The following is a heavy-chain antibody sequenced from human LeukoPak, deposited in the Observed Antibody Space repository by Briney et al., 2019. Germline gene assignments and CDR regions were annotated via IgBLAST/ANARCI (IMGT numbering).Heavy chain of an antibody. Sequence: SETLSFTCAVYGGSFSGYYWSWIRQPPGKGLEWIGEINHSGSTNYNPSLKSRVTISVDTSKNQFSLKLSSVTAADTAVYYCARVPASTYNWNYDFGVYYFDYWGQGTLVTVSS. V-gene: IGHV4-34*01. J-gene: IGHJ4*02. D-gene: IGHD1-7*01. CDR1: GGSFSGYY. CDR2: INHSGST. CDR3: ARVPASTYNWNYDFGVYYFDY.